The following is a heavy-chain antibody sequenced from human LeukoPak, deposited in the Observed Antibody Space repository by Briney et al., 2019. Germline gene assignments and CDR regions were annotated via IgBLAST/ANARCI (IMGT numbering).Heavy chain of an antibody. J-gene: IGHJ4*02. Sequence: RASVKVSCKASGYTFTGYYMHWVRQAPGQGLECMGWINPNSGGTNYAQKFQGRVTMTRDTSISTAYMELSRLRSDDTAVYYCARARGLGYYGSGSYSTGYWGQGTLVTVSS. D-gene: IGHD3-10*01. V-gene: IGHV1-2*02. CDR3: ARARGLGYYGSGSYSTGY. CDR1: GYTFTGYY. CDR2: INPNSGGT.